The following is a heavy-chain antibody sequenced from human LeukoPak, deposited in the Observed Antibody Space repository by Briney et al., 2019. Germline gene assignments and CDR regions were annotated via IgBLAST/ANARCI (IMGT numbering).Heavy chain of an antibody. CDR2: IRSKANSYAT. V-gene: IGHV3-73*01. J-gene: IGHJ6*03. Sequence: GGSLRLSCAASGFTFSGSAMHWVRQASGKGLEWVGRIRSKANSYATAYAASVKGRFTISREDSKNTAYLQMNSLKTEDTAVYYCTRHVMLSYYDSSGYNDYYDYMDVWGKGTTVTVSS. CDR1: GFTFSGSA. D-gene: IGHD3-22*01. CDR3: TRHVMLSYYDSSGYNDYYDYMDV.